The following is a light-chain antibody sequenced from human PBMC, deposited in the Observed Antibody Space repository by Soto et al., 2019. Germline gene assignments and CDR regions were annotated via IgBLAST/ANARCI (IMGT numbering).Light chain of an antibody. CDR2: GAS. V-gene: IGKV3-20*01. J-gene: IGKJ1*01. CDR1: QSVSSSY. CDR3: QQYGSSPRT. Sequence: LAQSPGTLSLSQGERATLSCRSSQSVSSSYLAWYQQKPGQAPRLLIYGASSRATGIPDRFSGSGSGTDFTLTISRLEPEDFAVYYCQQYGSSPRTFGQGTKVDI.